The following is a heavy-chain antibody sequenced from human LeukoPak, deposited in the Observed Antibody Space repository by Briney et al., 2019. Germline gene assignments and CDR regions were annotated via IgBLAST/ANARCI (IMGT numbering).Heavy chain of an antibody. J-gene: IGHJ4*02. Sequence: SETLSLTCAVYGGSFSGYYWSWIRQPPGKGLEWIGEINHSGSTNHNPSLKSRVTISVDTSKNQFSLKLSSVTAADTAVYYCARGIRRIAAAGSRFDYWGQGTLVTVSS. V-gene: IGHV4-34*01. CDR2: INHSGST. CDR3: ARGIRRIAAAGSRFDY. CDR1: GGSFSGYY. D-gene: IGHD6-13*01.